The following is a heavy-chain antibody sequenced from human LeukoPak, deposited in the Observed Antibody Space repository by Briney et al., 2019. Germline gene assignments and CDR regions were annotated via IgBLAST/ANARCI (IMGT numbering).Heavy chain of an antibody. Sequence: PSETLSLTCAVSGGSISSRNWWSWFRPPPGKGLEWVGRVKRETDGGTTDYAAPVKGRFTISRDDSKNTLYLQMNSLKTEDTAVYYCSTGQYDILTDFYVFDYWGQGTLVTVSS. D-gene: IGHD3-9*01. CDR3: STGQYDILTDFYVFDY. V-gene: IGHV3-15*01. CDR1: GGSISSRNW. J-gene: IGHJ4*02. CDR2: VKRETDGGTT.